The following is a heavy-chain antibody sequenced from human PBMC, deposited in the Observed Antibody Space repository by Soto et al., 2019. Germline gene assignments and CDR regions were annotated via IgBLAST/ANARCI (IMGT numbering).Heavy chain of an antibody. Sequence: PSETLSLTCTVSGGSISSYYRSWIRQPPGKGLEWIGYIYYSGSTNYNPSLKSRVTISVDTSKNQFSLKLSSVTAADTAVYYCARASAFWSGYYLDYWGQGTLVTVSS. CDR3: ARASAFWSGYYLDY. CDR2: IYYSGST. D-gene: IGHD3-3*01. CDR1: GGSISSYY. J-gene: IGHJ4*02. V-gene: IGHV4-59*01.